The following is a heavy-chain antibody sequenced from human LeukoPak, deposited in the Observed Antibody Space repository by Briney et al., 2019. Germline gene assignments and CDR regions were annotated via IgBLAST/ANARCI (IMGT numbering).Heavy chain of an antibody. CDR2: VTGSDDRT. D-gene: IGHD5-18*01. V-gene: IGHV3-23*01. CDR1: GFTFTNYA. CDR3: AKGPRLKDGYHPEF. J-gene: IGHJ4*02. Sequence: PGGSLRLSCAASGFTFTNYALTWVRQAPGKGLEWVSTVTGSDDRTYYADSVKGRFTISRDSSKSTVHLQLNSLRAEDSAIYYCAKGPRLKDGYHPEFWGQGTLVTVSS.